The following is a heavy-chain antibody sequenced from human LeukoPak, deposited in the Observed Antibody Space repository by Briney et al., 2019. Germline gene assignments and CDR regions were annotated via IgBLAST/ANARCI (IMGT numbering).Heavy chain of an antibody. CDR3: AKDVECTVTLFDY. CDR1: GFTFSSYG. V-gene: IGHV3-30*18. D-gene: IGHD4-17*01. J-gene: IGHJ4*02. CDR2: ISYDGSNK. Sequence: PGGSLRLSCAASGFTFSSYGMHWVRQAPGKGLEWVAVISYDGSNKYYADSVKGRFTISRDNSKNTLYLQMNSLRAEDTAVYYCAKDVECTVTLFDYWGRGTLVTVSS.